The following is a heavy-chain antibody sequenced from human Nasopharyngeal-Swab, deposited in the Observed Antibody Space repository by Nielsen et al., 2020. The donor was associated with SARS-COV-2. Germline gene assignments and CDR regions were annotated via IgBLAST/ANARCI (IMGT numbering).Heavy chain of an antibody. D-gene: IGHD4-17*01. V-gene: IGHV3-23*01. Sequence: GGSLRLSCATSGFTFSSYTMNWVRQAPGKGLEWVATISGSSGSMHYADSVKGRFTISRDNSRNTLYLQMNSLRAEDTAVYYCAKGTYGMGFDYFDYWGQGTLVTVSS. CDR3: AKGTYGMGFDYFDY. J-gene: IGHJ4*02. CDR1: GFTFSSYT. CDR2: ISGSSGSM.